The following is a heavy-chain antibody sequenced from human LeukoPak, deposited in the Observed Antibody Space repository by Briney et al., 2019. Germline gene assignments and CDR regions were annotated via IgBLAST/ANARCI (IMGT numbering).Heavy chain of an antibody. CDR2: INAGNGNT. CDR1: GYTFTSYG. D-gene: IGHD1-26*01. J-gene: IGHJ5*02. V-gene: IGHV1-3*01. Sequence: ASVKVSCKASGYTFTSYGISWVRQAPGQGLEWMGWINAGNGNTKYSQKFQGRVTITRDTSASTAYMELSSLRSEDTAVYYCATAVGATYDPWGQGTLVTVSS. CDR3: ATAVGATYDP.